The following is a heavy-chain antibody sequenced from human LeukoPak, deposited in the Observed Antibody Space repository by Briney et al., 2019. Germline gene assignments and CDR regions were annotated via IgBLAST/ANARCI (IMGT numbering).Heavy chain of an antibody. CDR3: ARGEYGGNSPFDY. CDR1: GFTFSDYY. V-gene: IGHV3-11*04. Sequence: GGSLRLSCAASGFTFSDYYMSWIRQAPGKGLEWVSYISSSGSTIYYADSVKGRFTISRDNAKNTLYPQMNSLRAEDTAVYYCARGEYGGNSPFDYWGQGTLVTVSS. J-gene: IGHJ4*02. D-gene: IGHD2-21*02. CDR2: ISSSGSTI.